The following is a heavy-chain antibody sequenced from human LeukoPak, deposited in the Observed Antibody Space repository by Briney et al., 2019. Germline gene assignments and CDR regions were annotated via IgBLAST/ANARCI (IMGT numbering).Heavy chain of an antibody. CDR1: GYSISSGYY. CDR3: ARVGSSSWSHYYYYGMDV. D-gene: IGHD6-6*01. J-gene: IGHJ6*02. V-gene: IGHV4-38-2*01. CDR2: IYHSGST. Sequence: SETLSPTCAVSGYSISSGYYWGWIRQPPGKGLEWIGSIYHSGSTYYNPSLKSRVTISVDTSKNQFSLKLSSVTAADTAVYYCARVGSSSWSHYYYYGMDVWGQGTTVTVSS.